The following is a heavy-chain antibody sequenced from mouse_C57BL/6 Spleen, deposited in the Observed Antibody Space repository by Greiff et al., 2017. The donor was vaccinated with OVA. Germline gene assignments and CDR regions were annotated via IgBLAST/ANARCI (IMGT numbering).Heavy chain of an antibody. Sequence: EVKLLESGPGLVKPSQSLSLTCSVTGYSITSGYYWNWIRQFPGNKLEWMGYISYDGSNNYNPSLKNRISITRDTSKNQFFLKLNSVTTEDTATYYCARVGTMITTIRRYAMDYWGQGTSVTVSS. D-gene: IGHD2-4*01. CDR3: ARVGTMITTIRRYAMDY. V-gene: IGHV3-6*01. CDR2: ISYDGSN. CDR1: GYSITSGYY. J-gene: IGHJ4*01.